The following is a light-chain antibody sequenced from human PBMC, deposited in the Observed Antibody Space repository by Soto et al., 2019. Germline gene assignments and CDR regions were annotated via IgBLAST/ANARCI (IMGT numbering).Light chain of an antibody. CDR2: GAS. CDR1: HSVSSN. V-gene: IGKV3-15*01. Sequence: EIVMTQSPATLSVSPGERTTLSCRASHSVSSNVAWYQQKPGQARRLLIYGASTRATGIPARFSGSGSGTEFTLTISSLQSEDFAFYYCQQYNNRAPLTFGGGTKVDIK. CDR3: QQYNNRAPLT. J-gene: IGKJ4*01.